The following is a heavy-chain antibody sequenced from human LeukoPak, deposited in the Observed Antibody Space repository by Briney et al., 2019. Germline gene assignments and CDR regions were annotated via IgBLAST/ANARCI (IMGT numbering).Heavy chain of an antibody. CDR3: AKGGATRIMPLDY. Sequence: GGSLRLSCAASGFTFSSYGMHWVRQAPGKGLEWVAFIRYGGSNKYYADSVKGRFTISRDNSKNTLYLQMNSLRAEDTAVYYCAKGGATRIMPLDYWGQGTLVTVSS. V-gene: IGHV3-30*02. CDR2: IRYGGSNK. D-gene: IGHD1-26*01. CDR1: GFTFSSYG. J-gene: IGHJ4*02.